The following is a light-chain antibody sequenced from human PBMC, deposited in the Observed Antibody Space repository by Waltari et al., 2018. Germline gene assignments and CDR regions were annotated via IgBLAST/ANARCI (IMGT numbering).Light chain of an antibody. Sequence: QSALTQPASVSGPPGQSITISCTGTSSDVGNYNRVSWYQQHPGKAPKLMIYAVSKRPSGVSDRFSGSKSGDMASLTISGLQPEDEAEYFCSSYAGSSKGVFGGGTKVTVL. J-gene: IGLJ2*01. CDR1: SSDVGNYNR. V-gene: IGLV2-23*02. CDR2: AVS. CDR3: SSYAGSSKGV.